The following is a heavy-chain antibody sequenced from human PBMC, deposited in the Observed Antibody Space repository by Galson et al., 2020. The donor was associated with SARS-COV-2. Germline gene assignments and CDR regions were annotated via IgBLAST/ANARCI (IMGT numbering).Heavy chain of an antibody. CDR1: GGTFSSYA. D-gene: IGHD3-3*01. J-gene: IGHJ6*03. CDR3: ARARYYDFWSGYSLRYYYYMDV. Sequence: SVKVSCKASGGTFSSYAISWVRQAPGQGLEWMGGIIPILGIANYAQKFQGRVTITADKSTSTAYMELSSLRSEDTAVYYCARARYYDFWSGYSLRYYYYMDVWGKGTTVTVSS. CDR2: IIPILGIA. V-gene: IGHV1-69*10.